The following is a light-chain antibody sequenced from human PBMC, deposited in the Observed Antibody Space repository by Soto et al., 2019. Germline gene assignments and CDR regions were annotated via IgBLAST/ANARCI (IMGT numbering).Light chain of an antibody. Sequence: EIVLTQSPATLSLSPGERATLSCRASQSVSSYLAWYQQKPGQAPRLLIYDASNRATGIPARFSGSGSGTDFTLTISSLQSEDFAVYYCQQYNSWPDTFGQGTRLEIK. V-gene: IGKV3-11*01. CDR2: DAS. CDR3: QQYNSWPDT. CDR1: QSVSSY. J-gene: IGKJ5*01.